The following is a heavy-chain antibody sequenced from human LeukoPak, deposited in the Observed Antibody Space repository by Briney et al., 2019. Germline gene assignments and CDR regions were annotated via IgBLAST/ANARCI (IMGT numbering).Heavy chain of an antibody. V-gene: IGHV3-48*04. D-gene: IGHD1-26*01. Sequence: GGSLRLSCEASGFTFSSYSMNWVRQAPGKGLEWVSYISSGSGTIYYADSVKSRFTISRDNAKNSLYLQMNSLRAEDTAVYYCAKERWELLRLAYFDYWGQGTLVTVSS. J-gene: IGHJ4*02. CDR1: GFTFSSYS. CDR3: AKERWELLRLAYFDY. CDR2: ISSGSGTI.